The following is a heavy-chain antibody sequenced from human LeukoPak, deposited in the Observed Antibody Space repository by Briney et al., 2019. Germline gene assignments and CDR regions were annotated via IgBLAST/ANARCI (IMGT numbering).Heavy chain of an antibody. CDR1: GFTFSNVW. CDR3: ARNSGYYRLDS. V-gene: IGHV3-7*01. J-gene: IGHJ4*02. Sequence: GGSLRLSCAASGFTFSNVWMTWVRQVPGKGLEWVATISHDESHRHYADSVRGRFTISRDNAEKSLYLQMNSLRADDTAMYYCARNSGYYRLDSWGQSTLVIVSS. D-gene: IGHD5-12*01. CDR2: ISHDESHR.